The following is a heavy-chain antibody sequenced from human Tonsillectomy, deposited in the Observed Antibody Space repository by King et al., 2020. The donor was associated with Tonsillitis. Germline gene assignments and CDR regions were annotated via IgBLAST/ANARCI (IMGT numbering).Heavy chain of an antibody. CDR2: ISVDGASK. V-gene: IGHV3-43*02. CDR3: TKASCGGTCFLIDS. D-gene: IGHD2-15*01. Sequence: VQLVESGGGMVQPGGSLRLSCAASGVILADYAMHWVRQVPGKGLEWVSVISVDGASKYYADSVKGRFTISRDNSKNSLYLQMNSLTTEDTALYYCTKASCGGTCFLIDSWGQGALVTVSS. J-gene: IGHJ4*02. CDR1: GVILADYA.